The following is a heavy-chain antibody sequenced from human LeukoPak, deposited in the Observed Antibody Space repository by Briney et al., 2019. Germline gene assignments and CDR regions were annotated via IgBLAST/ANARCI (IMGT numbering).Heavy chain of an antibody. CDR1: GFTFGDYP. CDR3: TRPTLSPRVWRGDY. J-gene: IGHJ4*02. D-gene: IGHD1-14*01. CDR2: IRSKTYGGTV. Sequence: GGSLRLSCTTSGFTFGDYPLSWVRQAPGKGLEWVGLIRSKTYGGTVEYAASVKGRFTISRDDSNSIAYLQMNTLKTEDTAVYYCTRPTLSPRVWRGDYWGQGTLVTVSS. V-gene: IGHV3-49*04.